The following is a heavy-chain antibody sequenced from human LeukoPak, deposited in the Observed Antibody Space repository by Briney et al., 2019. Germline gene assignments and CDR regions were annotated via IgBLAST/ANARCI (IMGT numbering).Heavy chain of an antibody. CDR3: ARVSSGGYSYGAFDY. J-gene: IGHJ4*02. CDR1: GFTFSSYA. V-gene: IGHV3-64*01. Sequence: GGSLRLSCAASGFTFSSYAMHWVRQAPGKGLEYVSAISSNGGSTYYANSVKGRFTISRDNSKNTLYLQMGSLRAEDMAVYYCARVSSGGYSYGAFDYWGQGTLVTVSS. CDR2: ISSNGGST. D-gene: IGHD5-18*01.